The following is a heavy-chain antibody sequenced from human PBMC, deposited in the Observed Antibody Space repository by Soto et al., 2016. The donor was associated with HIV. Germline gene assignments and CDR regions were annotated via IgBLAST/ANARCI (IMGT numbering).Heavy chain of an antibody. CDR3: VRCLFLTMKIVLIEMSFDV. CDR1: GFIFSNYN. CDR2: ISSSSNYI. V-gene: IGHV3-21*06. J-gene: IGHJ3*01. D-gene: IGHD3-22*01. Sequence: EVQLVESGGGLVKPGGSLRLSCVASGFIFSNYNMNWVRQAPGKGLEWVASISSSSNYIYYTDSVKGRFTISRDTAKNSLYLQMNSLRAEDTAVYYCVRCLFLTMKIVLIEMSFDVWGQRDNGHRLF.